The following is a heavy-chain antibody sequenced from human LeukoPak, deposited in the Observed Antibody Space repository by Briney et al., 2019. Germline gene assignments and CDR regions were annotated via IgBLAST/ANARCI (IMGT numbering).Heavy chain of an antibody. CDR3: ARGGHYDYVWGSYRPYNWFDP. D-gene: IGHD3-16*02. Sequence: PSETLSLTCTVSGGSISSYYWSWIRQPPGKGLEWIGYIYYSGSTNYNPSLKSRVTISVDTSKNQFSLKLSSVTAADTAVYYCARGGHYDYVWGSYRPYNWFDPWGQGTLVTVSS. CDR1: GGSISSYY. CDR2: IYYSGST. J-gene: IGHJ5*02. V-gene: IGHV4-59*12.